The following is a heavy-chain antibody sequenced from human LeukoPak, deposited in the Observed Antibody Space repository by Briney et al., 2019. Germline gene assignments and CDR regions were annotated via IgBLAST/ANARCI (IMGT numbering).Heavy chain of an antibody. J-gene: IGHJ2*01. CDR3: ASPSPYCGGDCYSGWYFDL. D-gene: IGHD2-21*02. CDR2: IIPIFGTA. CDR1: GGTFSSYA. Sequence: SVKVSCKASGGTFSSYAISWVRQAPGQGLEWMGGIIPIFGTANYVQKFQGRVTITADESTSTAYMELSSLRSEDTAVYYCASPSPYCGGDCYSGWYFDLWGRGTLVTVSS. V-gene: IGHV1-69*13.